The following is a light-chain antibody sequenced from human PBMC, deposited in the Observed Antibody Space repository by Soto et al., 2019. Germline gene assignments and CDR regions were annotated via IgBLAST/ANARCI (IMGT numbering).Light chain of an antibody. CDR2: EVS. CDR3: DSYTSSRAYV. V-gene: IGLV2-14*01. CDR1: SSDVGGYNY. Sequence: SALTQPASVSGSPGQSITISCTGTSSDVGGYNYVSWYQQQAGKAPKLIIHEVSNRPSGVSNRFSGSKSGNTASLTISGLQAEDEDDYYCDSYTSSRAYVFGIGTKLTVL. J-gene: IGLJ1*01.